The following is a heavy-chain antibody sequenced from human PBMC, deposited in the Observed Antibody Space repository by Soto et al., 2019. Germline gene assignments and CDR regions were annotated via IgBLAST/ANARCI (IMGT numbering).Heavy chain of an antibody. D-gene: IGHD2-15*01. CDR2: ISGSGGST. CDR1: GFTFSSYA. V-gene: IGHV3-23*01. J-gene: IGHJ4*02. Sequence: GGSLRLSCAASGFTFSSYAMSWVRQAPGKGLEWVSAISGSGGSTYYADSVKGRFTISRDNSKNTLYLQMNSLRAEGTAVYYCARAYCSGGSCYPFDYWGQGTPVTVSS. CDR3: ARAYCSGGSCYPFDY.